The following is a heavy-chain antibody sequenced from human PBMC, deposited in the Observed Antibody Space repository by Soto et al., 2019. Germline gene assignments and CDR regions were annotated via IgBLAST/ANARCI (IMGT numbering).Heavy chain of an antibody. J-gene: IGHJ4*02. V-gene: IGHV1-18*01. D-gene: IGHD5-18*01. CDR3: ARDRRIQLWFIPLIDY. CDR2: ISAYNGNT. Sequence: QVQLVQSGAEVKKPGASVKVSCKASGYTFTSYGISWVRQAPGQGLEWMGWISAYNGNTHYAQKLQGRVTMTTDTSTSTAYMELRSLRSDDTAVYYCARDRRIQLWFIPLIDYWGQGTLVTVSS. CDR1: GYTFTSYG.